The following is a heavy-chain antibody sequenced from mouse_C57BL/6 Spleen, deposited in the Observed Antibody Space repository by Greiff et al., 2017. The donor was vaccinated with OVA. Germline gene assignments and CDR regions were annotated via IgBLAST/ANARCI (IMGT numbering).Heavy chain of an antibody. D-gene: IGHD3-2*02. CDR3: ARQGSSGFLYFDY. J-gene: IGHJ2*01. V-gene: IGHV1-80*01. CDR2: IYPGDGDT. CDR1: GYAFSSYW. Sequence: QVHVKQSGAELVKPGASVKISCKASGYAFSSYWMNWVKQRPGKGLEWIGQIYPGDGDTNYNGKFKGKATLTADKSSSTAYMQLSSLTSEDSAVYFCARQGSSGFLYFDYWGQGTTLTVSS.